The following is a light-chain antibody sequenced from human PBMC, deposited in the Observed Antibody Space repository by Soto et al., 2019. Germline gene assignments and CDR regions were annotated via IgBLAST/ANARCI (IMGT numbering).Light chain of an antibody. Sequence: EIVMTQSPATLSVSPGDRATLSCRARQSVSSNLAWYQHKPGQAPRLLIYGASTRATGIPARFSGSGSGTEFTLTISSLQSEDFAVYYCQQYNNWYTFGQGTKLEIK. V-gene: IGKV3-15*01. CDR2: GAS. CDR1: QSVSSN. J-gene: IGKJ2*01. CDR3: QQYNNWYT.